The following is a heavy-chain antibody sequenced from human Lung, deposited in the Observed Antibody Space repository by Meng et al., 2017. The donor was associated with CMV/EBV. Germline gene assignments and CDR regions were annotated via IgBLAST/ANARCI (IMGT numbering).Heavy chain of an antibody. V-gene: IGHV4-61*01. CDR3: AITYSSSWYFY. CDR1: GGSVSSGSYY. J-gene: IGHJ4*02. Sequence: GSLRLSCTVSGGSVSSGSYYWSWIRQPPGKGLEWIGYIYYSGSTNYNSSLKSRVTISVDTSKNQFSLKLSSVTAADTAVYYCAITYSSSWYFYWGQGTLVTVSS. D-gene: IGHD6-13*01. CDR2: IYYSGST.